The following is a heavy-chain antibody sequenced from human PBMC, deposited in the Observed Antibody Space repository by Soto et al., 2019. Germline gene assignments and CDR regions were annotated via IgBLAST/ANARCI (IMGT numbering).Heavy chain of an antibody. CDR2: INPNSGGT. V-gene: IGHV1-2*02. CDR1: GYTFTGYY. D-gene: IGHD6-13*01. J-gene: IGHJ6*02. CDR3: AREQIAEPYYYYGMDV. Sequence: ASVKVSCKASGYTFTGYYMHWVRRAPGQGLEWMGWINPNSGGTNYAQKFQGRVTMTRDTSISTAYMELSRLRSDDTAVYYCAREQIAEPYYYYGMDVWGQGTTDTVSS.